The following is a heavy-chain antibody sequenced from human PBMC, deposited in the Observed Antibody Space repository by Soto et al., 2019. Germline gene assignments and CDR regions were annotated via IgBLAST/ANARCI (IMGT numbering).Heavy chain of an antibody. D-gene: IGHD7-27*01. CDR1: GGSISSGGYY. Sequence: SETLSLTCTVSGGSISSGGYYWSWIRQHPGKGLEWIGYIYYSGSTYYNPSLKSRVTISVDTSKNQFSLKLSSVTAADTAVYYGARVLTGGDEFDNWGQGTVVTVAS. J-gene: IGHJ3*02. CDR2: IYYSGST. CDR3: ARVLTGGDEFDN. V-gene: IGHV4-31*03.